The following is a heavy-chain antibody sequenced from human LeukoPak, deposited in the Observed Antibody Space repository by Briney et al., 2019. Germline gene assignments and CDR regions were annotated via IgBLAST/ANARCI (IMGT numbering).Heavy chain of an antibody. Sequence: PSETLSLTCAVYGGSFSGYYWSWIRQPPGKGLEWIGEINHSGSTNYNPSLKIRVTISVDTSKNQFSLKLSSVTAADTAVYYCARATYSGYEYFDYWGQGTLVTVSS. D-gene: IGHD5-12*01. J-gene: IGHJ4*02. CDR3: ARATYSGYEYFDY. CDR1: GGSFSGYY. V-gene: IGHV4-34*01. CDR2: INHSGST.